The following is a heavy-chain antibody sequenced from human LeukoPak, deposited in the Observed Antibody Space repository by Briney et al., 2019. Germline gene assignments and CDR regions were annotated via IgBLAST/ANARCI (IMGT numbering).Heavy chain of an antibody. Sequence: GGSLRLSCAASGFTFSSYAMSWVRQPPGKGLEWVSAISGSDGRTYYADSVKGRFTISRDNSKNTLYLQMNSLRAEDTAVYSCAKSRVEGSFYYFDCWGQGTLVTVSS. CDR3: AKSRVEGSFYYFDC. J-gene: IGHJ4*02. V-gene: IGHV3-23*01. CDR2: ISGSDGRT. CDR1: GFTFSSYA. D-gene: IGHD3-3*01.